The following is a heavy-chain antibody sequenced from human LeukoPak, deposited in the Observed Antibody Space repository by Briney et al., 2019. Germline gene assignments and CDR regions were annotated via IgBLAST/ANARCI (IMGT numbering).Heavy chain of an antibody. CDR1: GGSISSSSYY. V-gene: IGHV4-39*01. J-gene: IGHJ4*02. CDR2: IYYSGST. CDR3: ARHAHSIVAAGTLDY. D-gene: IGHD6-13*01. Sequence: SETLSLTCTVSGGSISSSSYYWGWTRQPPGKGLEWIGSIYYSGSTYYNPSLKSRVTISVDTSKNQFSLKLSSVTAADTAVYYCARHAHSIVAAGTLDYWGQGTLVTVSS.